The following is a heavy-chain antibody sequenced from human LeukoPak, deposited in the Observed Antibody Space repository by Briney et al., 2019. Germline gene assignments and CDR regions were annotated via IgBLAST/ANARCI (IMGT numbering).Heavy chain of an antibody. D-gene: IGHD2-15*01. CDR2: ISNRKT. V-gene: IGHV3-23*01. CDR3: VREAGYCASVCLKTNWFDP. J-gene: IGHJ5*02. Sequence: PGGSLRLSCAASGFPFRNHAMSWVRQPPGKGLEWVSAISNRKTYYADSVRGRFTISRDDSKNMVYLQMNSLRVEDTARYYCVREAGYCASVCLKTNWFDPWGQGTLVTVSS. CDR1: GFPFRNHA.